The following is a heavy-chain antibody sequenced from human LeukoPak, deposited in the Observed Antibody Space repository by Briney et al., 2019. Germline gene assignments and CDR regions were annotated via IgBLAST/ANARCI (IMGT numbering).Heavy chain of an antibody. CDR1: GFTFSSYA. D-gene: IGHD3-10*01. J-gene: IGHJ4*02. V-gene: IGHV3-64*01. CDR3: ARASGSMNYFDY. Sequence: GGSLRLSSAASGFTFSSYAMHWVRQAPGKGLEYVSAISSNGGSTYYANSVKGRFTISRDNSKNTLYLQMGSLRAEDMAVYYCARASGSMNYFDYWGQGTLVTVSS. CDR2: ISSNGGST.